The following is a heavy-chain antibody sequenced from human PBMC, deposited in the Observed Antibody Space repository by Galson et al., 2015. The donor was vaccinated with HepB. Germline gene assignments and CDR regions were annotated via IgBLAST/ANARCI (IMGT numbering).Heavy chain of an antibody. D-gene: IGHD6-19*01. CDR3: AKEGRIAVAGALDY. Sequence: SLRLSCAASGSTFDDYAMHWVRQAPGKGLEWVSLISWDGGSTYYADSVKGRFTISRDNSKNSLYLQMNSLRAEDTALYYCAKEGRIAVAGALDYWGQGTLVTVSS. V-gene: IGHV3-43D*03. CDR1: GSTFDDYA. CDR2: ISWDGGST. J-gene: IGHJ4*02.